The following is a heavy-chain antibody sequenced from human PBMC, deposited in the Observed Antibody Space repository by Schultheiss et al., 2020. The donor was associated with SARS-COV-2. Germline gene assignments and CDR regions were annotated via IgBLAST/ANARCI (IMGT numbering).Heavy chain of an antibody. Sequence: GGSLRLSCTASGFTFSSYAVHWVRQAPGKGLEWVAVISYDGSNKYYADSVKGRFTISRDNSKNTLYLQMNSLRAEDTAVYYCANGPPIDYWGQGTLVTVSS. CDR1: GFTFSSYA. J-gene: IGHJ4*02. CDR2: ISYDGSNK. CDR3: ANGPPIDY. D-gene: IGHD5-24*01. V-gene: IGHV3-30*07.